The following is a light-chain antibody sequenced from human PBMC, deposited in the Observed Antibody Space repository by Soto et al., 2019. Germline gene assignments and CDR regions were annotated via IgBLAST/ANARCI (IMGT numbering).Light chain of an antibody. CDR1: SSDVGYYKY. V-gene: IGLV2-14*01. CDR3: SSYTSSSTVV. Sequence: QSALTQPASVSGSPGQSITISCTGTSSDVGYYKYVSWYQPHPGKAPQLMIYEVSNRPSGVSNRFSGSKSGNTASLTISGLQAEDEADYYCSSYTSSSTVVFGGGTKVTVL. CDR2: EVS. J-gene: IGLJ2*01.